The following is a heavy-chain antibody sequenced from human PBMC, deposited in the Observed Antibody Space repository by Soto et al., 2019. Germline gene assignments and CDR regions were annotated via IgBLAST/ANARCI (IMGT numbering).Heavy chain of an antibody. V-gene: IGHV1-3*01. CDR3: ARGEWLLVPEARYYYYDMDV. D-gene: IGHD3-3*01. Sequence: ASVKVSCKASGYTFTSYAMHWVRQAPGQRLEWMGWINAGNGNTKYSQKFQGRVTITRDTSASTAYMELSSLRSEDTAVYYCARGEWLLVPEARYYYYDMDVWGQGTTVTVSS. CDR2: INAGNGNT. CDR1: GYTFTSYA. J-gene: IGHJ6*02.